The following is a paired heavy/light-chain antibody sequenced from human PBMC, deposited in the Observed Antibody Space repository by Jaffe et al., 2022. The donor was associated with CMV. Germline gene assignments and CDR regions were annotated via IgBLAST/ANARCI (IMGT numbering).Light chain of an antibody. Sequence: SYELTQPPSVSVSPGQTASITCSGDKLGDKYVCWFQQKPGQSPVLVIYQDNKRPSGIPERFSGSNSGNTATLTISGTQAMDEADYHCQAWDSSTAWGVLGGGTKLTVL. CDR3: QAWDSSTAWGV. CDR1: KLGDKY. J-gene: IGLJ2*01. CDR2: QDN. V-gene: IGLV3-1*01.
Heavy chain of an antibody. CDR2: ISAKGDTT. Sequence: EVQLVESGGGLVQPGGSLRLSCAASGLTFSSYAMSWVRQAPGKGLEWVSTISAKGDTTYYADSVKGRFTISRDNSKNTLHLQMNSLRAGDTAVYYCAKDSHSYGYYWGQGTLVTVSS. CDR3: AKDSHSYGYY. V-gene: IGHV3-23*04. J-gene: IGHJ4*02. D-gene: IGHD5-18*01. CDR1: GLTFSSYA.